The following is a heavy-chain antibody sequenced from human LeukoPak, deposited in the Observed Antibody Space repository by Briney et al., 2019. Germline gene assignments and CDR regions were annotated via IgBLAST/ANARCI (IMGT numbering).Heavy chain of an antibody. V-gene: IGHV4-34*01. CDR3: ARGGDIVVVVAATPFWDYGMDV. CDR1: GGSFSGYY. J-gene: IGHJ6*02. CDR2: INHSGST. D-gene: IGHD2-15*01. Sequence: SETLSLTCAVYGGSFSGYYWSWIRQPPGKGLEWIGEINHSGSTNYNPSLKSRVTISVDTSKNQFSLKLSSVTAVDTAVYYCARGGDIVVVVAATPFWDYGMDVWGQGTTVTVSS.